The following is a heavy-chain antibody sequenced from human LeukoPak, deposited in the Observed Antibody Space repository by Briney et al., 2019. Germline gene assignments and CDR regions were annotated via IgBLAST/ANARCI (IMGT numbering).Heavy chain of an antibody. CDR1: GGSISSYY. J-gene: IGHJ6*02. V-gene: IGHV4-59*01. CDR3: ARDLLVWGSGWTGYYYYGMDV. CDR2: IYYSGST. Sequence: PSETLSLTCTVSGGSISSYYWSWIRQPPGKGLEWIGYIYYSGSTNYNPSLKSRVTISVDTSKNQFSLKLSSVTAADTAVYYCARDLLVWGSGWTGYYYYGMDVWGQGTTVTVSS. D-gene: IGHD6-19*01.